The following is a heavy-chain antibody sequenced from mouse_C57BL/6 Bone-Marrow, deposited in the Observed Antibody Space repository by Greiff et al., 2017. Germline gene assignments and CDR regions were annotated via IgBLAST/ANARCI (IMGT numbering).Heavy chain of an antibody. D-gene: IGHD1-1*01. J-gene: IGHJ4*01. CDR3: ARRGGSRRTLYAMDY. CDR2: INPGSGGT. V-gene: IGHV1-54*01. CDR1: GYAFTNYL. Sequence: VQLQQSGAELVRPGPSVKVSCKASGYAFTNYLIEWVKQRPGQGLEWIGVINPGSGGTNYNEKFKGKATLTADKSSSTAYMQLSSLTSEDSAVYFCARRGGSRRTLYAMDYWGQGTSVTVSS.